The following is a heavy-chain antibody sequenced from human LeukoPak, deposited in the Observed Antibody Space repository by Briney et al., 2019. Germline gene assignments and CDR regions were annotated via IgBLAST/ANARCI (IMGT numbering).Heavy chain of an antibody. CDR3: ARERTPKHYYGSGTYDRYFDH. Sequence: GGSLRLSCAASGFTFSSYEMNWVRQAPGKGLEWVSAISGSGGSTYYADSVKGRFTISRDNSKNTLYLQMNSLRAEDTALYYCARERTPKHYYGSGTYDRYFDHWGQGTLVTVSS. CDR2: ISGSGGST. J-gene: IGHJ4*02. D-gene: IGHD3-10*01. CDR1: GFTFSSYE. V-gene: IGHV3-23*01.